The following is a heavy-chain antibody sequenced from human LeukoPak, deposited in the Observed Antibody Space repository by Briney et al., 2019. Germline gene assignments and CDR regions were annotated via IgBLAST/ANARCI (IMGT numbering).Heavy chain of an antibody. CDR1: GSSISSGGYY. CDR2: IYYSRST. V-gene: IGHV4-30-4*01. J-gene: IGHJ4*02. Sequence: SETLSLTCTVSGSSISSGGYYWNWIRQPPGKGLEWIGYIYYSRSTSYSPSLKSRLTISVDTSKNQFSLKLSSLTAADTAVYYCARDCYNSGYFDYCGQGTLVTVSS. D-gene: IGHD1-1*01. CDR3: ARDCYNSGYFDY.